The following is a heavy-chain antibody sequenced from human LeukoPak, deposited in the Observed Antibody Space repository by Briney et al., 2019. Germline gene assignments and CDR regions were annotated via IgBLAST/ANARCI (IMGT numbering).Heavy chain of an antibody. D-gene: IGHD3-16*01. J-gene: IGHJ4*02. CDR2: INPNSGGT. CDR3: ARGMITFGGVMGN. Sequence: ASVKVSCKASGYTFTGYYMHWVRQAPGQGLEWMGWINPNSGGTNYAQKFQGRVTMTRDTSISTAYMELSRLRSDDTAVYYCARGMITFGGVMGNWGQGTLVTVSS. CDR1: GYTFTGYY. V-gene: IGHV1-2*02.